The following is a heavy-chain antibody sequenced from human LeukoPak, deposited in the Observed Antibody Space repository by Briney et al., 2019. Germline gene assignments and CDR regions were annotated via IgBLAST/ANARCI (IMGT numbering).Heavy chain of an antibody. V-gene: IGHV4-34*01. J-gene: IGHJ6*03. CDR3: ARQGGSACGFYYYYYYMDV. CDR1: GGSFSGYY. Sequence: TSETLSLTCAVYGGSFSGYYWSWIRQPPGKGLEWIGSIYYSGSTYYNPSLKSRVTISVDTSKNQFSLKLSSVTAADTAVYYCARQGGSACGFYYYYYYMDVWGKGTTVTISS. CDR2: IYYSGST. D-gene: IGHD1-26*01.